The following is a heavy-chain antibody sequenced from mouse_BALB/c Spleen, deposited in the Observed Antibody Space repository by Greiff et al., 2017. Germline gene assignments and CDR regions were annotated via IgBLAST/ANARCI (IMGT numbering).Heavy chain of an antibody. Sequence: QVQLQQPGAELVKPGASVKLSCKASGYTFTSYYMYWVKQRPGQGLEWIGGINASNGGTNFNEKFKSKATLTVDKSSSTAYMQLSSLTSEDSAVYYCTRKEDGYPRSYAMDYWGQGTSVTVSS. V-gene: IGHV1S81*02. CDR3: TRKEDGYPRSYAMDY. CDR1: GYTFTSYY. J-gene: IGHJ4*01. D-gene: IGHD2-3*01. CDR2: INASNGGT.